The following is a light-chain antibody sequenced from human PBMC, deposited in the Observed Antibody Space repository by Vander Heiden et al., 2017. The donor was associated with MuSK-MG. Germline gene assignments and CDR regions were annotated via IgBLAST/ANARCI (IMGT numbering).Light chain of an antibody. CDR1: QTLGSH. CDR3: QQDDGWPPGT. CDR2: DVS. V-gene: IGKV3-15*01. J-gene: IGKJ3*01. Sequence: EVVMTQSPATLSASLGERVTLSCRASQTLGSHVAWYQQKPGQAPRLLIYDVSTRATGVPVRFSGSGSGTEFTLTVSSLQSEDFAVYYCQQDDGWPPGTFGPGTRVDVK.